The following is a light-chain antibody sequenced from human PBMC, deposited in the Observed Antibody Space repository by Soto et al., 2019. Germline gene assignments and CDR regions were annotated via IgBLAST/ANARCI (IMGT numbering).Light chain of an antibody. J-gene: IGLJ3*02. CDR2: RND. CDR1: SSNIGTYN. CDR3: AVWDDRLHGM. Sequence: QLVLTQPPSASGTPGQRVTISCSGRSSNIGTYNVYWYQQLPGTTPRLLIYRNDQRPSGVPDRFSGSKSGTSASLAIDGLRTEDEADYYCAVWDDRLHGMFDGGTKVTVL. V-gene: IGLV1-47*01.